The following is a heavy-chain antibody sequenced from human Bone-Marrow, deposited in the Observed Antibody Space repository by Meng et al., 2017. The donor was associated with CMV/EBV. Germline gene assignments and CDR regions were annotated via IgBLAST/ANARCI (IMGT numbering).Heavy chain of an antibody. CDR3: AKLGAAAST. V-gene: IGHV3-23*01. CDR2: VSGSSGST. Sequence: LRLASASSGFPCSSYAMSWGRRAPGKGLGWVSAVSGSSGSTYYADSVKGHITITRDNSKNTLYLQMNSLRADDTAVYYCAKLGAAASTWGQGTLVTVSS. D-gene: IGHD6-13*01. CDR1: GFPCSSYA. J-gene: IGHJ5*02.